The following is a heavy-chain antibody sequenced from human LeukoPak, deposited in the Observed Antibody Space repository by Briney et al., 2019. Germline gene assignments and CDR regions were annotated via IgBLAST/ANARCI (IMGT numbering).Heavy chain of an antibody. J-gene: IGHJ4*02. CDR2: IHTSGST. D-gene: IGHD5-18*01. Sequence: PSETLSLTCSVSGGSISSYYGSWIRQPAGKGLEWIGRIHTSGSTNYNPSLKSRVTMSVDTSKNQFSLKLSSVTAADTAVYYCASRGDTAMAGVGDYWGQGTLVTVSS. CDR1: GGSISSYY. V-gene: IGHV4-4*07. CDR3: ASRGDTAMAGVGDY.